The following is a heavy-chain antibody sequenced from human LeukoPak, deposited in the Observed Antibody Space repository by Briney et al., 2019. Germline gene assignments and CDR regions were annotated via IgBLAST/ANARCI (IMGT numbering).Heavy chain of an antibody. J-gene: IGHJ5*02. CDR3: ASGSPLNWFDP. Sequence: GGSLRLSCTASGFTLGEYAMSWVRQAPGKGLEWVSVIYSGGSTYYADSVKGRFTISRDNSKNTLYLQMNSLRAEDTAVYYCASGSPLNWFDPWGQGTLVTVSS. D-gene: IGHD1-26*01. CDR1: GFTLGEYA. V-gene: IGHV3-53*01. CDR2: IYSGGST.